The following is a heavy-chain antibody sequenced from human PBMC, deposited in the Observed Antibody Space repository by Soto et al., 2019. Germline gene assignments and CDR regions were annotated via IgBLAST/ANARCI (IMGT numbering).Heavy chain of an antibody. V-gene: IGHV3-30*18. D-gene: IGHD5-12*01. CDR2: ISYDGSNK. J-gene: IGHJ4*02. CDR1: GFTFSSYG. Sequence: SGGGVVQPGRSLRLSCAASGFTFSSYGMHWVRQAPGKGLEWVAVISYDGSNKYYADSVKGRFTISRDNSKNTLYLQMNSLRAEDTAVYYCAKEKVWDIVATSPPDDYWGQGTLVTVSS. CDR3: AKEKVWDIVATSPPDDY.